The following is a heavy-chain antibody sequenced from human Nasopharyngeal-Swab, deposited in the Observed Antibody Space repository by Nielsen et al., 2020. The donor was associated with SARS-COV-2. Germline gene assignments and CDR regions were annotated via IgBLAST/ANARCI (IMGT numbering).Heavy chain of an antibody. CDR2: INAGNGNT. V-gene: IGHV1-3*01. CDR1: GYTFTSYA. Sequence: SVKVSCKAPGYTFTSYAMHWVRQAHGQRLEWMGWINAGNGNTKYSQKFQGRVTITRDISASTAYMELSSLRSEDTAVYYCARVLVGADAFEIWGQGTMVTVSS. D-gene: IGHD1-26*01. J-gene: IGHJ3*02. CDR3: ARVLVGADAFEI.